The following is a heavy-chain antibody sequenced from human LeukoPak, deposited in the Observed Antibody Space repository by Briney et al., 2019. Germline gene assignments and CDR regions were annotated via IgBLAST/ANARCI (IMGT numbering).Heavy chain of an antibody. CDR2: IKSKTDGGTT. Sequence: PGGSLRLSCAASGFTFSNAWMSWVRQAPGKGLEWVGRIKSKTDGGTTDYAAPVKGRFTISRDDSKNTPYLQMSSLKTEDTAVYYCTTTYDYGDYDYYYYGMDVWGKGTTVTVSS. D-gene: IGHD4-17*01. CDR1: GFTFSNAW. V-gene: IGHV3-15*01. CDR3: TTTYDYGDYDYYYYGMDV. J-gene: IGHJ6*04.